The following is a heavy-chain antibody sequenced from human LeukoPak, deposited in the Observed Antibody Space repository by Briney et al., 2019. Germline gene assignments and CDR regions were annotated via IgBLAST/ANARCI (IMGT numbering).Heavy chain of an antibody. V-gene: IGHV4-39*02. Sequence: SETLSLTCTVSGGSISSNDYYWDWIRQPPGMGLEYIGSIYYSGSTYYNPSLKSRVTISVDTSKNQFSLKLSSVTAADTAVFYCARDRDYYESSGYQRGGYFDYWGQGTLVTVSS. J-gene: IGHJ4*02. CDR3: ARDRDYYESSGYQRGGYFDY. CDR2: IYYSGST. D-gene: IGHD3-22*01. CDR1: GGSISSNDYY.